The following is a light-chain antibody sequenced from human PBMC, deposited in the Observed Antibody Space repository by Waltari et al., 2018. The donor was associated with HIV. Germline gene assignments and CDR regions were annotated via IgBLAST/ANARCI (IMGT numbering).Light chain of an antibody. CDR3: SSFAGTGTPM. Sequence: QSPLYQPASVSGSPGQSITIPCSGVSPKIDFYNFVSWDQLRPGNAPQLIIFGVTRRPSGISSRFSGSTSGGTASLTISDLQIEDEADYFCSSFAGTGTPMFGGGTKLTVL. CDR1: SPKIDFYNF. J-gene: IGLJ3*02. V-gene: IGLV2-14*01. CDR2: GVT.